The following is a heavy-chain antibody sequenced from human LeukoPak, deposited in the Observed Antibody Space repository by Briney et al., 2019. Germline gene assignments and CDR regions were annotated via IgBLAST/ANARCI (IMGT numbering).Heavy chain of an antibody. CDR2: INPSGGST. J-gene: IGHJ6*03. CDR1: GYTFTSYY. Sequence: ASVKVSCKASGYTFTSYYMHWVRQAPGQGLEWMGIINPSGGSTSYAQKFQGRVTMTRDTSTSTVYMELSSLRSEDTAVYYCARDLRKHLYPEYSSSLVHYYYYMDVWGKGTTVTVSS. CDR3: ARDLRKHLYPEYSSSLVHYYYYMDV. V-gene: IGHV1-46*01. D-gene: IGHD6-6*01.